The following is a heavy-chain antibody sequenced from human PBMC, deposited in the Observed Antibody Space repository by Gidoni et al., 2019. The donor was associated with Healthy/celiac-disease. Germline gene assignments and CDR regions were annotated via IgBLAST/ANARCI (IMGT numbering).Heavy chain of an antibody. CDR3: ARDSRERDYYELNWFDP. J-gene: IGHJ5*02. D-gene: IGHD3-22*01. V-gene: IGHV1-69*01. Sequence: QVQLVQSGAEVKKPGSSVKVSCKASGGTFRSYAISWVRQAPGQGLEWMGGISPIFGTANYAQKVQGRVTITADESTSTAYMELSSLRSEDTAVYYCARDSRERDYYELNWFDPWGQGTLVTVSS. CDR2: ISPIFGTA. CDR1: GGTFRSYA.